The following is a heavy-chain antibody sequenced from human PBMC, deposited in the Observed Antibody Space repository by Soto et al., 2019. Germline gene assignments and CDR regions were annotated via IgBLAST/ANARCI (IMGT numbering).Heavy chain of an antibody. J-gene: IGHJ5*02. CDR2: ISYSGST. Sequence: SETLSLTCSVSCASITTYYWSWIRQPPGKGLEWIGSISYSGSTKYNPSLVSRVMISLDTSKNQFSLRLTSVTAADTALYYCARDWDSSGLFDPWGQGALVTVSS. D-gene: IGHD3-10*01. CDR3: ARDWDSSGLFDP. V-gene: IGHV4-59*01. CDR1: CASITTYY.